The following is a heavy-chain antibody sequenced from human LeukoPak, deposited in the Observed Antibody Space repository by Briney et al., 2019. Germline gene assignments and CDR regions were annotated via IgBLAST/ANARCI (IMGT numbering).Heavy chain of an antibody. D-gene: IGHD6-6*01. CDR1: GGSTSIYY. CDR3: ARLTRLSTSPDRYYLDY. V-gene: IGHV4-59*08. J-gene: IGHJ4*02. CDR2: ISYTGST. Sequence: SETLSLTCTVSGGSTSIYYWNWIRQPPGKGLEWIGYISYTGSTNYIPSLKGRVTISIDTSKNQFSLKLSSVTAADSAVYYCARLTRLSTSPDRYYLDYWGQGTLVTVSS.